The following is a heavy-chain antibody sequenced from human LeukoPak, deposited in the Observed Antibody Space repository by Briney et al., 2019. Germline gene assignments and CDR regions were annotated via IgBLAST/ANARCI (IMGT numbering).Heavy chain of an antibody. D-gene: IGHD2-2*01. CDR1: GFTFSSYS. J-gene: IGHJ3*02. CDR2: ISSSSSTI. CDR3: ARDTKPAMAFDI. Sequence: GGSLRLSCAASGFTFSSYSMNWVRQAPGKGLEWVSYISSSSSTIYYADSVNGRFTISRDNAKNSLYLQMNSLRAEDTAVYYCARDTKPAMAFDIWGQGTMVTVSS. V-gene: IGHV3-48*01.